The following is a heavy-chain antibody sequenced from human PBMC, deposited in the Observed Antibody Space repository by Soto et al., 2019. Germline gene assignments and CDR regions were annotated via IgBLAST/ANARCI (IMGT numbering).Heavy chain of an antibody. CDR1: GFSFSTYW. CDR2: IKADGSET. D-gene: IGHD3-16*01. V-gene: IGHV3-7*03. Sequence: PGGSLRLSCPASGFSFSTYWMSWVRQVPGTGLEWVANIKADGSETYYVDSVRGRFTISRDNAKTSLYLQMNSLRAEDTAVYYCAKGGHIDFCGQGTLVTVSS. CDR3: AKGGHIDF. J-gene: IGHJ4*02.